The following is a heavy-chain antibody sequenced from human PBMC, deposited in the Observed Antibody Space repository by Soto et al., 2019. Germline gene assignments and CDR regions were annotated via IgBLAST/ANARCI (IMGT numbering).Heavy chain of an antibody. J-gene: IGHJ6*02. CDR1: GGSVTTGSYY. CDR3: LWFGELLSYGMDV. V-gene: IGHV4-39*01. CDR2: IYYSGST. Sequence: PSETLSLTCTVSGGSVTTGSYYWSWIRQPPGKGLEWIGCIYYSGSTNYNPSLKSRVTISVDTSKNQFSLKLSSVTAADTAVYYCLWFGELLSYGMDVWGQGTTVTVSS. D-gene: IGHD3-10*01.